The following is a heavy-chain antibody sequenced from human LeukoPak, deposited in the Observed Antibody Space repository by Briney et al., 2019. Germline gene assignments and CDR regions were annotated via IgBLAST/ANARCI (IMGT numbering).Heavy chain of an antibody. V-gene: IGHV1-69*04. Sequence: PGASVKVSCKASGGTSNSHAISWVRQAPGQGLEWMGRIIPNLGATNRAQNFQDRVTLTADKSTNTAYMELTSLTSDDTAVYYCATTNDGGGYQWGDFFDLWGQGTRVTVSS. CDR2: IIPNLGAT. CDR3: ATTNDGGGYQWGDFFDL. CDR1: GGTSNSHA. D-gene: IGHD3-22*01. J-gene: IGHJ4*02.